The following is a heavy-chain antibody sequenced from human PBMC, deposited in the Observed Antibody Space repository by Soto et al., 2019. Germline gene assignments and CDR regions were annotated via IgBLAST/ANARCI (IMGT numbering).Heavy chain of an antibody. CDR2: INHSGST. CDR3: ARTSRFDC. Sequence: SETLSLTCTVSGGSISSYYWSWIRQPPGKGLEWIGEINHSGSTNYNPSLKSRVTMSVDTSKNQFSLKLSSVTAADTAVYYCARTSRFDCWGQGTLVTVSS. J-gene: IGHJ4*02. V-gene: IGHV4-34*01. D-gene: IGHD6-6*01. CDR1: GGSISSYY.